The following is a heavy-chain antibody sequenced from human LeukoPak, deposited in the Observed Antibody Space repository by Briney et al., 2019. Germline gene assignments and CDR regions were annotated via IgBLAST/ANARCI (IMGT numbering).Heavy chain of an antibody. Sequence: GASVKVSCKASGYTFTGYYIHWVRRAPGQGLEWMGWINPKSGGTNYAQRFQGNVTMTRNTSINTAYMELSSLRSEDTAVYYCARGGTAKSYDSGSYYIGWFDPWGQGTLVTVSS. CDR2: INPKSGGT. D-gene: IGHD3-10*01. V-gene: IGHV1-2*02. CDR3: ARGGTAKSYDSGSYYIGWFDP. J-gene: IGHJ5*02. CDR1: GYTFTGYY.